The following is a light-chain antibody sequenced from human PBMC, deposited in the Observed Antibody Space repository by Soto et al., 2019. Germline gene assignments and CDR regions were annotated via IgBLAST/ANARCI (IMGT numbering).Light chain of an antibody. CDR1: QSVSKY. V-gene: IGKV3-11*01. J-gene: IGKJ4*01. CDR2: DTT. Sequence: EIVLTQSPATLSLSPGERATLSCRASQSVSKYLAWYQQKPGQAPRLLIYDTTNRATGIPARFSGSGSGADFTLTISSLEPEDFAVYYCQQRSDWLFGGGTKV. CDR3: QQRSDWL.